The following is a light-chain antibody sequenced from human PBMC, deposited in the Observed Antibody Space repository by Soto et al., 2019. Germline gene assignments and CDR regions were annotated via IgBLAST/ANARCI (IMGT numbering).Light chain of an antibody. Sequence: EILLTQSPCTLSLSPGERATLSCKASQSVSSSYLAWYQQRPGQAPSLLIHGASKRATGIPDRLSGRGSGTDFTLTISRLEPEDFAVYFCQQFGNTLTFGGGTKVDIK. J-gene: IGKJ4*01. CDR3: QQFGNTLT. CDR1: QSVSSSY. V-gene: IGKV3-20*01. CDR2: GAS.